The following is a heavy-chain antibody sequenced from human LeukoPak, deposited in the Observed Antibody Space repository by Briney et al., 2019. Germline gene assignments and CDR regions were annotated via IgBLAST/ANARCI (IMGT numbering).Heavy chain of an antibody. CDR2: ISAYNGNT. Sequence: ASVKVSCKASGYTFTSYGISWVRQAPGQGLEWMGWISAYNGNTNYAQKLQGRVTMTTDTSTSTAYMELRSLRSDDTAVYYRARDPQYSSSWYGINWFDPWGQGTLVTVSS. D-gene: IGHD6-13*01. CDR1: GYTFTSYG. CDR3: ARDPQYSSSWYGINWFDP. J-gene: IGHJ5*02. V-gene: IGHV1-18*01.